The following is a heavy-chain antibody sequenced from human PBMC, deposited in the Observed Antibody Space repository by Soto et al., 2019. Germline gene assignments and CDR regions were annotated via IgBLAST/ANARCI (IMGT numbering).Heavy chain of an antibody. Sequence: GASVKVSCKASGYTFTNYPITWVRRAPGQGLEWMGWISAHSGDTKYAQKFQGRVTMTTDTSTSTAYLELRSLRSDDTAVYYCARGRASNRGDWLDPWGQGTQVTVSS. D-gene: IGHD2-21*01. V-gene: IGHV1-18*01. CDR3: ARGRASNRGDWLDP. CDR2: ISAHSGDT. CDR1: GYTFTNYP. J-gene: IGHJ5*02.